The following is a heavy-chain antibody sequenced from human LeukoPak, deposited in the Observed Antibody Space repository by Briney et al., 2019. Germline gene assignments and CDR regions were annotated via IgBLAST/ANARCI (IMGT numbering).Heavy chain of an antibody. D-gene: IGHD3-10*01. CDR2: TSGSAGTT. V-gene: IGHV3-23*01. CDR1: GFTFSSYA. J-gene: IGHJ4*02. CDR3: AKNYYGSGSSSLDY. Sequence: GGSLRLSCAASGFTFSSYAMGWVRQAPGKGLEWVSATSGSAGTTYYADSVKGRFTISRDNSKNTLFLQMNSLRAEDTAAYYCAKNYYGSGSSSLDYWGQGTLVTVSS.